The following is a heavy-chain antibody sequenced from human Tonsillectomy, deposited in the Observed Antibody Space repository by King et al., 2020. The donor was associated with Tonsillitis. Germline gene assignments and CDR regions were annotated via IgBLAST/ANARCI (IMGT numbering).Heavy chain of an antibody. Sequence: QLVQSGAEVKKPGASVIISCKASGYTFTGYYIHWVRQAPGQGLEWMGWINPNNFGTNSAQKFQGRVTMTRDTSINPAYLELSSLRSDDTAVYFCARADFSYSSSSLDYWGQGTLVTVSS. CDR3: ARADFSYSSSSLDY. J-gene: IGHJ4*02. D-gene: IGHD6-6*01. CDR2: INPNNFGT. CDR1: GYTFTGYY. V-gene: IGHV1-2*02.